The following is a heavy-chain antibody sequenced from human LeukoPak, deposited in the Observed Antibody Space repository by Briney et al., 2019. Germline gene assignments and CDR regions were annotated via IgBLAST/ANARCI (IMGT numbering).Heavy chain of an antibody. CDR1: GGSISSYX. V-gene: IGHV4-59*01. Sequence: SETLSLTCTVSGGSISSYXWXXIRQPPGKXXEWIGYIYYSGSTNXNPSLKSRVTMSLDTSENQFSLKLSSVTAADTAVYYCTRTSASTAIDYWGQGTLVTVSS. CDR3: TRTSASTAIDY. J-gene: IGHJ4*02. CDR2: IYYSGST. D-gene: IGHD4-17*01.